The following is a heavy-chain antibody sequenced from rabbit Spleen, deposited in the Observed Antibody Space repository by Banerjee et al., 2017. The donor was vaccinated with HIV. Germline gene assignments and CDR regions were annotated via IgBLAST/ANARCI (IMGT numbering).Heavy chain of an antibody. CDR1: GFSFSSGYY. Sequence: QSLEESGGDLVKPEGSLTLTCTASGFSFSSGYYMCWVRQAPGKGLEWIGCIKISDGSTYYASWAKGRFTISKTSSTTVTLQMTSLTAADTATHFCARAYDNDGFNLWGQGTLVTVS. V-gene: IGHV1S40*01. CDR2: IKISDGST. CDR3: ARAYDNDGFNL. D-gene: IGHD1-1*01. J-gene: IGHJ4*01.